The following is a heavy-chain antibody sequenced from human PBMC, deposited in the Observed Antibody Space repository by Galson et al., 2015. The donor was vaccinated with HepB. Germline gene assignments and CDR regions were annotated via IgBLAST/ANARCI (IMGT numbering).Heavy chain of an antibody. CDR3: ARDPRVAVAGQFYYFDY. CDR2: ISAYNGDK. J-gene: IGHJ4*02. V-gene: IGHV1-18*01. D-gene: IGHD6-19*01. Sequence: SCKATGYTFTSSGFSWLRQAPGQGLEWMGWISAYNGDKDYAQKLQGRVSMTTDTSTSTVYMELRNLKSDDTAVYYCARDPRVAVAGQFYYFDYWGRGTLVTVSS. CDR1: GYTFTSSG.